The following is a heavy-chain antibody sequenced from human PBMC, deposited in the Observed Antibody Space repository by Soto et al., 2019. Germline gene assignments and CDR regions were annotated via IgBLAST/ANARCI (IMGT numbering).Heavy chain of an antibody. D-gene: IGHD2-2*01. CDR1: GYSFTSYW. J-gene: IGHJ6*02. CDR3: AVLQGQLPHFSRYYYYGMDV. V-gene: IGHV5-10-1*01. CDR2: IDPSDSYT. Sequence: PGESLKISCKGPGYSFTSYWISWVRQMPGKGLEWMGRIDPSDSYTNYSPSFQGHVTISADKSISTAYLQWSSLKASDTAMYYCAVLQGQLPHFSRYYYYGMDVWGQGTTVTVSS.